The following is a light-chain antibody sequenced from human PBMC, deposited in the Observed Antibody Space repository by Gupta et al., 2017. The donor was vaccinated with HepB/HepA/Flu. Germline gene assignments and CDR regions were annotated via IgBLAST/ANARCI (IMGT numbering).Light chain of an antibody. Sequence: SSELTQDPAVSVALGQTVRITCHGDSLRSYFARWYQQKPGQAPVLVIYGKDNRPSGIPDRFSGSSSGITASLTITGAQAEDEADYYCNSRDSSGNHLVFGGGTKLTVL. CDR2: GKD. J-gene: IGLJ2*01. V-gene: IGLV3-19*01. CDR3: NSRDSSGNHLV. CDR1: SLRSYF.